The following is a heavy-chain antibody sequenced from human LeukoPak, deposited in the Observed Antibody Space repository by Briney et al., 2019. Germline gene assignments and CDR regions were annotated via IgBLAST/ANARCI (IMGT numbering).Heavy chain of an antibody. Sequence: SETLCLTCTVSGGSISPYYWSWIRQPPGKGLEWIGYVYYSGTTNYNPSLKSRVTISVDTSKNQFSLKLDSVTAADTAVYYCVGRVATGSMDVWGQGTTVTVSS. V-gene: IGHV4-59*01. CDR3: VGRVATGSMDV. CDR1: GGSISPYY. CDR2: VYYSGTT. D-gene: IGHD5-12*01. J-gene: IGHJ6*02.